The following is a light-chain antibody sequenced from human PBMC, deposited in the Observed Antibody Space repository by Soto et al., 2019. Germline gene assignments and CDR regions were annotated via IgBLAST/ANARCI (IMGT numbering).Light chain of an antibody. CDR3: QQYGRSPWT. Sequence: EIVLTQSPATLSLSPGERATLSCRTSQSVSSSYLAWYQQKPGQAPRLLIFGASSRATGIPDRFRGSGSGTDFTLTVSRLEPEDFAVYYCQQYGRSPWTFGQGTKVDIK. CDR2: GAS. J-gene: IGKJ1*01. CDR1: QSVSSSY. V-gene: IGKV3-20*01.